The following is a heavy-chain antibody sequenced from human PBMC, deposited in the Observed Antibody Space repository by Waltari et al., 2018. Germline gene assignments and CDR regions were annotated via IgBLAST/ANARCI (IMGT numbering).Heavy chain of an antibody. D-gene: IGHD2-2*01. CDR1: GGSISSYY. CDR3: GRGRLGYCSSTSCYAGAFDI. Sequence: QVQLQESGPGLVKPSETLSLTCTVSGGSISSYYWSWIRQPPGKGLEWIGYIYYSGGTNYNPSLKSRVTISVDTSKNQFSLKLSSVTAADTAVYYCGRGRLGYCSSTSCYAGAFDIWGQGTMVTVSS. CDR2: IYYSGGT. V-gene: IGHV4-59*01. J-gene: IGHJ3*02.